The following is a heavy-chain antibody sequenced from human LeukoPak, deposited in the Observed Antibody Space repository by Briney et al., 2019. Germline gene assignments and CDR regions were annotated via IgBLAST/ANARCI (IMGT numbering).Heavy chain of an antibody. V-gene: IGHV3-33*01. J-gene: IGHJ4*02. CDR2: IWYDGSNK. CDR3: ARDSGHYDILYYFDY. Sequence: GGSLRLSCAASGFTFSSYGMHWVRQAPGKGLEWVAVIWYDGSNKYYADSVKGRLTISRDNSKNTLYLQMNSLRAEDTAVYYCARDSGHYDILYYFDYWGQGTLVTVSS. CDR1: GFTFSSYG. D-gene: IGHD3-9*01.